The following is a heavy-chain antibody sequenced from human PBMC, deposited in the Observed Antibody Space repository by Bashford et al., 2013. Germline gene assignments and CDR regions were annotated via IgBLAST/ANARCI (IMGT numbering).Heavy chain of an antibody. CDR3: ARALMSYCSGGSCFWFDP. CDR2: INPNSGGT. J-gene: IGHJ5*02. Sequence: WVRQAPGQGLEWMGWINPNSGGTNYAQKFQGRVTLTRDTSISTAYMELSRLRSDDTAVYYCARALMSYCSGGSCFWFDPWGQGTLVTVSS. D-gene: IGHD2-15*01. V-gene: IGHV1-2*02.